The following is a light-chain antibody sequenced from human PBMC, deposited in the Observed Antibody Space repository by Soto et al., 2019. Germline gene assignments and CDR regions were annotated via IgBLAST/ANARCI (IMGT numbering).Light chain of an antibody. CDR3: LQDYNYPWT. J-gene: IGKJ1*01. V-gene: IGKV1-6*01. CDR1: QGIRTD. CDR2: AAS. Sequence: AIQMTQSPSSLSAPVGDRVTITCRASQGIRTDLGWYQQKPGKAPKLLIYAASSLQSGVPSRFSGGGSGTDFTRTISSLQPEDFATYDCLQDYNYPWTFGQGTKVDIK.